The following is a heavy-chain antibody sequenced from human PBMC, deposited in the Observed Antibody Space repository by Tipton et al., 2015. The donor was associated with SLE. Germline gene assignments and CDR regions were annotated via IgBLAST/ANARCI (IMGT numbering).Heavy chain of an antibody. Sequence: SLRLSCAASGFTFSSYGMHWVRQAPGKGLEWVAFIRYDGSNKYYADSVKGRFTISRDNSKNTLYLQMNSLRAEDTAVYYCARPVAYGSGSNYYYYGMDVWGQGTTVTVSS. J-gene: IGHJ6*02. CDR1: GFTFSSYG. D-gene: IGHD3-10*01. V-gene: IGHV3-30*02. CDR3: ARPVAYGSGSNYYYYGMDV. CDR2: IRYDGSNK.